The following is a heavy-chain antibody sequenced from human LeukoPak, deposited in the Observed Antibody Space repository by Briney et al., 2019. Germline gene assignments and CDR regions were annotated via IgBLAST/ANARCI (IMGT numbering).Heavy chain of an antibody. CDR3: ARGWASSSWYTGFDY. CDR1: GGTFSSYA. Sequence: SVTVSCKASGGTFSSYAISWVRQAPGQGLEWMGGIIPIFGTANYAQKFQGRVTITADESTSTAYMELSSLRSEDTAVYYCARGWASSSWYTGFDYWGQGTLVTVSS. V-gene: IGHV1-69*01. CDR2: IIPIFGTA. J-gene: IGHJ4*02. D-gene: IGHD6-13*01.